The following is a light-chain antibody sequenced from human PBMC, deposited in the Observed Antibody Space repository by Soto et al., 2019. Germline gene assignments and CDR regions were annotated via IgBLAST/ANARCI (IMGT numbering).Light chain of an antibody. V-gene: IGLV3-1*01. CDR1: KLGDKY. CDR3: QAWDSSFHVV. CDR2: QDS. J-gene: IGLJ2*01. Sequence: SYELTLPPSVSVSPGQTASITCSGDKLGDKYACWYQQKPGQSPVLVIYQDSKRPSGIPERFSGSNSGNTATLTISGTQAMDEADYYCQAWDSSFHVVFGGGTKLTVL.